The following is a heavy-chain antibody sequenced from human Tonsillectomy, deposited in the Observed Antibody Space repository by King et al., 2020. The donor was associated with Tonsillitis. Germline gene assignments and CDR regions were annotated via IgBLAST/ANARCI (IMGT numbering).Heavy chain of an antibody. CDR1: GVTFSSYV. CDR3: AKDRGDGGGYPIIDY. D-gene: IGHD2-21*01. Sequence: EVQLVESGGGSVQPGGSLRLSCAASGVTFSSYVMSWVRQAPGKGLEWVSTIKGSGSNTYYADSVKGRFTISRDNSNNALFLQMNSLRAEDTAVYSCAKDRGDGGGYPIIDYWGQGTLVTVSS. CDR2: IKGSGSNT. V-gene: IGHV3-23*04. J-gene: IGHJ4*02.